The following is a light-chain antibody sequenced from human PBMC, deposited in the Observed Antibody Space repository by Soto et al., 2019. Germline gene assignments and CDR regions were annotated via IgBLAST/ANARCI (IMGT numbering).Light chain of an antibody. CDR3: QKYSSAPPIA. J-gene: IGKJ5*01. V-gene: IGKV1-27*01. Sequence: DIQMTQSPSSLSASVGDRVTITCRASQGIANNLAWFQQKPGKFPRLLIYAASTLQSGVPSRFSGSGSGTDFTLTISSLQPEDVATYYCQKYSSAPPIAFGQGTRLDIK. CDR2: AAS. CDR1: QGIANN.